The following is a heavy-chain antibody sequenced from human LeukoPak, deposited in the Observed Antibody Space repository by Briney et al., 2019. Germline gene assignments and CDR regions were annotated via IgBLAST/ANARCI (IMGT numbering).Heavy chain of an antibody. CDR3: TKDRYCTTTFCPLDY. J-gene: IGHJ4*02. CDR1: GFTFDDYS. Sequence: SGGSLRLSCVASGFTFDDYSFHWVRQVPGKGLEWLSLISRDGGTAYYADSVKGRFTISRDNRKNSPYLQMNSLRTEDTGLYYCTKDRYCTTTFCPLDYWGQGTLVTVSS. CDR2: ISRDGGTA. D-gene: IGHD2-8*01. V-gene: IGHV3-43*01.